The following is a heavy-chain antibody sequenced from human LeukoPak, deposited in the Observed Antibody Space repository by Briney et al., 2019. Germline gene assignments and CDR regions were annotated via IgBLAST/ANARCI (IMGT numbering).Heavy chain of an antibody. V-gene: IGHV3-7*01. CDR2: IKQDGSEK. CDR3: ARESTYYYGSGSYWFDY. J-gene: IGHJ4*02. CDR1: GFTFSSYW. D-gene: IGHD3-10*01. Sequence: PGGSLRLSCAASGFTFSSYWMSWVRQAPGKGLEWVANIKQDGSEKYYVDSVKGRFTISRDNAKNSLYLQMNSLRAEDTAVYYCARESTYYYGSGSYWFDYWGQGTLVTVSS.